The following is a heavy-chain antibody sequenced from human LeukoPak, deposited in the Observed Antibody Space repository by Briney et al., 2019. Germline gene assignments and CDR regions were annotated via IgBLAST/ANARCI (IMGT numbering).Heavy chain of an antibody. CDR1: GFTFSGYP. D-gene: IGHD2-8*01. V-gene: IGHV3-30-3*01. Sequence: PGGSLRLSCAASGFTFSGYPIHWVRQAPGKGLEWVAVISYDGSNKYYADSVKGRFTISRDNSKNTLYLQMNSLRAEDTAVYYCARMYAASEGLRDFYFDYWGQGTLVTVSS. CDR3: ARMYAASEGLRDFYFDY. CDR2: ISYDGSNK. J-gene: IGHJ4*02.